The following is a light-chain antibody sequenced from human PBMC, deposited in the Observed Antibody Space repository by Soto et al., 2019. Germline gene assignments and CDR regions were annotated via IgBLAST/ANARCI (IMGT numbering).Light chain of an antibody. CDR1: QDVGKW. CDR2: GAS. Sequence: DIQMTQSPSSVSASVGDRVTITCRASQDVGKWLAWYQHKPGKAPTLLIHGASSLQSGGPSRYSGSGSGTDFTLTISSLQPEDFATYYCQQANSFPITFGQGTDWRL. J-gene: IGKJ5*01. V-gene: IGKV1-12*01. CDR3: QQANSFPIT.